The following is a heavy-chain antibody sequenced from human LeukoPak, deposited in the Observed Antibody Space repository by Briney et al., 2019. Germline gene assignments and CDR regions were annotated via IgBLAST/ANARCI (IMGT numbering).Heavy chain of an antibody. CDR3: ARGLTYYYDSSGPVGAI. D-gene: IGHD3-22*01. Sequence: PGESLRLSCAASGFTFSSYSMNWVRQAPGKGLEWVSSISSSSSYIYYADSVKGRFTISRDNAKNSLYLQMNSLRAEDTAVYYCARGLTYYYDSSGPVGAIWGQGTMVTVSS. CDR2: ISSSSSYI. CDR1: GFTFSSYS. J-gene: IGHJ3*02. V-gene: IGHV3-21*01.